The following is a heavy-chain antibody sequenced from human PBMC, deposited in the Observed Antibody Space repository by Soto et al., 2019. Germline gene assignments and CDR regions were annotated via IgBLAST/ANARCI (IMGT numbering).Heavy chain of an antibody. CDR1: GFTFSDYY. D-gene: IGHD1-7*01. CDR2: SRDKGNSYST. Sequence: EVHLVESGGGLVQPGGSLRLSCAGSGFTFSDYYIDWVRQAPGKGLEWVGRSRDKGNSYSTDNAASVKGRFTVSRDTSKNSLYLQMNSLKADDTALYYCARSIPGTTSFDSWGQGTLVTVSS. J-gene: IGHJ4*02. CDR3: ARSIPGTTSFDS. V-gene: IGHV3-72*01.